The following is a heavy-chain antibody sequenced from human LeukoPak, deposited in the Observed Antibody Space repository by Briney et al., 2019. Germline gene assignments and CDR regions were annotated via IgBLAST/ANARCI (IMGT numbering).Heavy chain of an antibody. J-gene: IGHJ4*02. CDR2: YDPEDGET. D-gene: IGHD3-16*01. V-gene: IGHV1-24*01. Sequence: GASVKVSCQVSGYTLSDLNMHWVRQPPGKGLEWMGGYDPEDGETIFAQRFQGRVTMTEDTSADIAYMELSSLRSDDTAVFYCATEPNWGSGTGAWGQGTLVTVSS. CDR3: ATEPNWGSGTGA. CDR1: GYTLSDLN.